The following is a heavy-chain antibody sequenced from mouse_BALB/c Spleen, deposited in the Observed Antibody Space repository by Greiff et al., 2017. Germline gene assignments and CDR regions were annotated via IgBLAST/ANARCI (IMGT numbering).Heavy chain of an antibody. D-gene: IGHD1-1*01. Sequence: QVQLKESGPGLVAPSQSLSITCTVSGFSLTSYGVHWVRQPPGKGLEWLGVIWAGGSTNYNSALMSRLSISKDNSKSQVFLKMNSLQTDDTAMYYCARGLDSPYYDVAYWGQGTLVTVSA. J-gene: IGHJ3*01. CDR1: GFSLTSYG. V-gene: IGHV2-9*02. CDR3: ARGLDSPYYDVAY. CDR2: IWAGGST.